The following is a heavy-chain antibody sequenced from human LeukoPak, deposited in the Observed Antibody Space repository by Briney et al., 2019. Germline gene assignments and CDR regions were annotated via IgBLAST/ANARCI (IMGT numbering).Heavy chain of an antibody. CDR2: IIPIFGTA. CDR1: GGTFSSYA. D-gene: IGHD2-15*01. J-gene: IGHJ5*02. CDR3: AREAVVVVAASNWFDP. Sequence: SVKVSCKASGGTFSSYAISWVRQAPGQGLEWMGRIIPIFGTANYAQKFQGRVTITTDESTSTAYMELSSLRSEDTAVYYCAREAVVVVAASNWFDPWGQGTLVTVSS. V-gene: IGHV1-69*05.